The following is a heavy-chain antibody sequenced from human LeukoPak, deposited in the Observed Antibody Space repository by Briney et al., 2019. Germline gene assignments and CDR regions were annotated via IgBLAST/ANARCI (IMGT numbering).Heavy chain of an antibody. V-gene: IGHV3-53*01. CDR1: GFTFSNAW. Sequence: GGSLRLSCAASGFTFSNAWMSWVRQAPGKGLEWVSVIYSGGSTYYADSVKGRFTISRDNSKNTLYLQMNSLRAEDTAVYYCASPGFPYYDFWSGYYYYYYYGMDVWGQGTTVTVSS. CDR3: ASPGFPYYDFWSGYYYYYYYGMDV. CDR2: IYSGGST. J-gene: IGHJ6*02. D-gene: IGHD3-3*01.